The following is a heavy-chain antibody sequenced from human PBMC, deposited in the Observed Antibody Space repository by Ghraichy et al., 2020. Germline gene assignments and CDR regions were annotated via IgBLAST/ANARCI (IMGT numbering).Heavy chain of an antibody. V-gene: IGHV3-53*01. CDR1: GFTVSSNY. CDR2: IYSGGST. CDR3: ARDPSPNYYDSSGYFPY. D-gene: IGHD3-22*01. J-gene: IGHJ4*02. Sequence: GGSLRLSCAASGFTVSSNYMSWVRQAPGKGLEWVSVIYSGGSTYYADSVKGRFTISRDNSKNTLYLQMNSLRAEDTAVYYCARDPSPNYYDSSGYFPYWGQGTLVTVSS.